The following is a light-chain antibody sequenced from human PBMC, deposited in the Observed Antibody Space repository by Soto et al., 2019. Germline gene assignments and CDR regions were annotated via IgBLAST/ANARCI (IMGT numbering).Light chain of an antibody. CDR1: QSVNGN. J-gene: IGKJ4*01. CDR2: GAS. CDR3: QQYNEWPPLT. V-gene: IGKV3-15*01. Sequence: EIVMTQSPATLSVSPGERATLSCRASQSVNGNLAWYQQRPGQAPRLLIYGASTRATGIPARFSGSGSGTEFTLTISSLLSEDFAVYYCQQYNEWPPLTFGGGTKVELK.